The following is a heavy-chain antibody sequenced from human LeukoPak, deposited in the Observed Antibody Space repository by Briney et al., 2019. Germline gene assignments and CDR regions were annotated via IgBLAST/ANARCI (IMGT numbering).Heavy chain of an antibody. J-gene: IGHJ4*02. CDR1: GFTFSDYY. Sequence: GGSLRLSCAASGFTFSDYYMSWIRQAPGKGLEWVSYISSSGSTIYYADSVKGRFTISRDNAKNSLYLQMNSLRAEDTAVYYCARGESNLSGYDWYYDSSGYYYEYWGQGTLVTVSS. V-gene: IGHV3-11*01. CDR2: ISSSGSTI. D-gene: IGHD3-22*01. CDR3: ARGESNLSGYDWYYDSSGYYYEY.